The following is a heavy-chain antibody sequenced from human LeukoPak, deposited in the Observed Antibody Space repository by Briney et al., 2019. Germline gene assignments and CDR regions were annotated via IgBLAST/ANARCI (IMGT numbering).Heavy chain of an antibody. CDR1: GGSNSSYY. D-gene: IGHD6-19*01. CDR3: ARERTIAVAGTSVFDP. Sequence: SSETLSLXCSVSGGSNSSYYWSWIRRPPGKGLESIGYMHYSGSTKYNPSLKSRVTISVDTSKNQFSLKLSSVTAADTAVYYCARERTIAVAGTSVFDPWGQGTLVTVSS. J-gene: IGHJ5*02. V-gene: IGHV4-59*01. CDR2: MHYSGST.